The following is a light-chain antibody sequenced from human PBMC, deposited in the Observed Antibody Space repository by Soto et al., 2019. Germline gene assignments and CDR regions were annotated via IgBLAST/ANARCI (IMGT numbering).Light chain of an antibody. V-gene: IGKV3-15*01. CDR2: GAS. J-gene: IGKJ5*01. CDR1: QSVSSN. CDR3: QQYNNWPLSIT. Sequence: EIAMTQSPATLSVSPGERATLSCRASQSVSSNLAWYQQKPGQAPRLLIYGASTRATGIPARFSGSGSGTEFTLTISSLQSEDFAVYYCQQYNNWPLSITFGQGTRLEIK.